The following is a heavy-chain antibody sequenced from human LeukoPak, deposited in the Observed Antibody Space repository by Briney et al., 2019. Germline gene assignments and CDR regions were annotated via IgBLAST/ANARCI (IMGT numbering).Heavy chain of an antibody. V-gene: IGHV3-7*01. D-gene: IGHD3-10*01. Sequence: GGSRRLSCAASGFIFRHYWMNSVRQAPGKGLEWVANIRKDGSEIHYVDSVKGRFTISRDNAKSSLYLQMNSLRVEDTAVYYCASGYYGSGSPDYWGQGTLVTVSS. J-gene: IGHJ4*02. CDR1: GFIFRHYW. CDR3: ASGYYGSGSPDY. CDR2: IRKDGSEI.